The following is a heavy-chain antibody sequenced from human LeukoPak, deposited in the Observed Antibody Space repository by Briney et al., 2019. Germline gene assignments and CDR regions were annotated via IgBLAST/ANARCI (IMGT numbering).Heavy chain of an antibody. CDR2: IYYSGST. V-gene: IGHV4-59*01. J-gene: IGHJ4*02. D-gene: IGHD6-19*01. CDR3: ARWGIAVAGYDY. CDR1: GGSISSYY. Sequence: SGTLSLTCTVSGGSISSYYWSWIRQPPGKGLEWIGYIYYSGSTNYNPSLKSRVTISVDTSKNQFSLKLSSVTAADTAVYYCARWGIAVAGYDYWGQGTLVTVSS.